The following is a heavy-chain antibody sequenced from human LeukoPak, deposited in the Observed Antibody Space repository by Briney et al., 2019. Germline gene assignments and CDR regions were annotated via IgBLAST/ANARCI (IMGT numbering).Heavy chain of an antibody. CDR3: ARSGWWMATNFDY. CDR2: INQDGSEK. Sequence: GGSLRLSCAASGFTFSSYLMSWVRQAPGKGLEWVANINQDGSEKYYVDSVKGRFTISRDNAKNSLYLQMNSLRAEDTAVYYCARSGWWMATNFDYWGQGTLVTVSS. V-gene: IGHV3-7*01. J-gene: IGHJ4*02. D-gene: IGHD5-24*01. CDR1: GFTFSSYL.